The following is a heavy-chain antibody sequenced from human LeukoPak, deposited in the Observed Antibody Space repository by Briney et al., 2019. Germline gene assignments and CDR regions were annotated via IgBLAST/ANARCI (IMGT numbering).Heavy chain of an antibody. CDR2: ISYDGSNK. Sequence: GRSLRLSCAASGFTFSSYAMHWVRQAPGKGLEWVAVISYDGSNKYYADSVKGRFTISRDNSKNTLYLQMNSLRAEDTAVYYCVRALDYYYYGMDVWGQGTTVTVSS. CDR3: VRALDYYYYGMDV. V-gene: IGHV3-30*04. CDR1: GFTFSSYA. D-gene: IGHD3-3*01. J-gene: IGHJ6*02.